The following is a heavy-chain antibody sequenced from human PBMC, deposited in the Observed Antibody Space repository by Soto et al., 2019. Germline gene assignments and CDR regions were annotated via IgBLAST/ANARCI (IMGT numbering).Heavy chain of an antibody. Sequence: GESLKISCKGSGYSFTSYWIGWVRQMPGKGLEWMGIIHPGDSDTRYSPSFQGQVTISADKSISTAYLQWSSLKASDTAMYYCASSHTAIFGVVTGMDVWGQGTTVTVSS. D-gene: IGHD3-3*01. J-gene: IGHJ6*02. V-gene: IGHV5-51*01. CDR2: IHPGDSDT. CDR1: GYSFTSYW. CDR3: ASSHTAIFGVVTGMDV.